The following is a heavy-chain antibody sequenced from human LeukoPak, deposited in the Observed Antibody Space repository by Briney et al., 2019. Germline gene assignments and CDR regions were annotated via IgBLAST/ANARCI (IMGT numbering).Heavy chain of an antibody. CDR3: AREALIFGVVVDY. CDR2: VRSDGTTK. Sequence: GGSLRLSCAASGFTFSRHGMHWVRQAPGKGLEWVAFVRSDGTTKYYTDSVKGRFTISRDNAKNSLYLQMNSLRAEDTAVYYCAREALIFGVVVDYWGQGTLVTVSS. D-gene: IGHD3-3*01. CDR1: GFTFSRHG. J-gene: IGHJ4*02. V-gene: IGHV3-30*02.